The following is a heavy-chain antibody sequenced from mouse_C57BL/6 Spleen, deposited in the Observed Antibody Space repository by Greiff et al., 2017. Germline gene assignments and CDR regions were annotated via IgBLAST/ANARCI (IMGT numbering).Heavy chain of an antibody. CDR2: IYPGSGST. J-gene: IGHJ2*01. Sequence: QVQLQQPGAELVKPGASVKMSCKASGYTFTSYWLTWVKQRPGQGLEWIGDIYPGSGSTNYNEKFKSKATLTVDTSSSTAYMQLSSLTSEDAAVYYCARRGTTLDYWGQGTTLTVSS. CDR3: ARRGTTLDY. D-gene: IGHD1-1*01. CDR1: GYTFTSYW. V-gene: IGHV1-55*01.